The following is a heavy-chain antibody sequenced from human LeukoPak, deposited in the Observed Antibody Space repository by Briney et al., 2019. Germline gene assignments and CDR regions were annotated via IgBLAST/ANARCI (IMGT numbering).Heavy chain of an antibody. CDR2: IYSTGTT. CDR3: ARLVNRLMFDY. Sequence: PSETLSLTCTVSGGSITSGNNYWAWIRQPAGRALEWIGRIYSTGTTAYNPFFTSRVIMSMDTSMNQVSLTLTSVTATDTAVYYCARLVNRLMFDYWGPGTPVTVSS. D-gene: IGHD3-9*01. J-gene: IGHJ4*02. V-gene: IGHV4-61*02. CDR1: GGSITSGNNY.